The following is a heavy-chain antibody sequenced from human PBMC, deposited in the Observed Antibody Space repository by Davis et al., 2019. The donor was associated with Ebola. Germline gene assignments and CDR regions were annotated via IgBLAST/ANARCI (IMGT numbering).Heavy chain of an antibody. Sequence: ASVKVSCKASGYTFTDYNIHWMRQAPGQGLEWLGRVFLKSGATNYAQNFQGRVTMTRDTSISTAYMELSSLTSDDTAVYFCARGHNYGHDYWGQGTLVTVSS. J-gene: IGHJ4*02. CDR1: GYTFTDYN. CDR3: ARGHNYGHDY. CDR2: VFLKSGAT. D-gene: IGHD5-18*01. V-gene: IGHV1-2*06.